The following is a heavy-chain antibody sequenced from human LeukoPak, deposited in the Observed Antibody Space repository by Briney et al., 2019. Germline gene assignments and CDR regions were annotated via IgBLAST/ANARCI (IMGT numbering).Heavy chain of an antibody. J-gene: IGHJ4*02. CDR1: GFTFSNAW. CDR3: ARDLYGGNSGQADY. V-gene: IGHV3-23*01. CDR2: ISGSGGST. Sequence: GGSLRLSCAASGFTFSNAWMSWVRQAPGKGLEWVSAISGSGGSTYYADSVKGRFTISRDNSKNTLYLQMNSLRAEDTAVYYCARDLYGGNSGQADYWGQGTLVTVSS. D-gene: IGHD4-23*01.